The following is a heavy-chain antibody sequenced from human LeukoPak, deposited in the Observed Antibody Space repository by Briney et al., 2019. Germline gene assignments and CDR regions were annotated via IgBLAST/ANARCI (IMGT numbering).Heavy chain of an antibody. CDR2: INHDGSEK. V-gene: IGHV3-7*04. CDR1: GFTFSRYW. J-gene: IGHJ4*02. CDR3: ARDEYYDSSVFDPRFDY. D-gene: IGHD3-22*01. Sequence: PGGSLRLSCAASGFTFSRYWMSWVSQAPGKGLEWVVNINHDGSEKYYVDSVKGRFTISRDNTKNSLYLQMNSLRAEDTAVYYCARDEYYDSSVFDPRFDYWGQGTLVTVSS.